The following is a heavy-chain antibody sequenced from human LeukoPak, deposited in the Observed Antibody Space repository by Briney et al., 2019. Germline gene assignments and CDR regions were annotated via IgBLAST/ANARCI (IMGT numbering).Heavy chain of an antibody. D-gene: IGHD6-13*01. V-gene: IGHV4-61*02. J-gene: IGHJ4*02. CDR3: ARGAGYSSSWYGGDY. Sequence: PSETLSLTCTVSGGSISSGSYYWRWIRQPAGKGLEWIGRIYTSGSTNYNPSLKSRVTISVDTSKNQFSLKLSSVTAADTAVYYCARGAGYSSSWYGGDYWGQGTLVTVSS. CDR2: IYTSGST. CDR1: GGSISSGSYY.